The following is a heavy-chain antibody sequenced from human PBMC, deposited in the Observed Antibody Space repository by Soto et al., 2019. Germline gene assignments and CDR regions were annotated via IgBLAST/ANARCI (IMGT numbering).Heavy chain of an antibody. D-gene: IGHD1-1*01. J-gene: IGHJ4*02. V-gene: IGHV1-69*02. CDR1: GGTFSSYT. CDR3: ASWISTRSQFDY. Sequence: QVQLVQSGAEVKKPGSSVKVSCKASGGTFSSYTISWVRQAPGQGLEWMGRIIPILGIANYAQKFQGRVTITADKSTSTAYMELSSLRSEDTAVYYCASWISTRSQFDYWGQGTLVTVSS. CDR2: IIPILGIA.